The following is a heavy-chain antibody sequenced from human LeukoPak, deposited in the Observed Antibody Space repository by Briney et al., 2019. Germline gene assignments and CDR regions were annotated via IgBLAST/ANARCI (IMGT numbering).Heavy chain of an antibody. V-gene: IGHV3-7*01. Sequence: PGGSLRLSCAASEFTSSAFWMTWVRRPPGKALEWVANINKDGTEKEYVDSVKGRFSIFRDNAKNSVFLQMNSLRAEDTAVYYCAIFAGAVPGNLLLWGKGTTVIVSA. CDR2: INKDGTEK. D-gene: IGHD2-8*02. CDR1: EFTSSAFW. CDR3: AIFAGAVPGNLLL. J-gene: IGHJ6*04.